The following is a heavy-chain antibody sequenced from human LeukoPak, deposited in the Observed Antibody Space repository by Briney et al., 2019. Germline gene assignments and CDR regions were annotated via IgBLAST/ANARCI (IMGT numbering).Heavy chain of an antibody. CDR1: GFIFSNYN. V-gene: IGHV3-21*01. D-gene: IGHD2-21*01. J-gene: IGHJ6*03. CDR3: ARDGSVLFSTKYYYYMDV. CDR2: ISSSSSYI. Sequence: PGGSLRLSCAASGFIFSNYNMNWVRQAPGKGLEWVSSISSSSSYIYYADSVKGRFTISRDNAKNSLYLQMNSLRTEDTAVYYCARDGSVLFSTKYYYYMDVWGKGTTVTISS.